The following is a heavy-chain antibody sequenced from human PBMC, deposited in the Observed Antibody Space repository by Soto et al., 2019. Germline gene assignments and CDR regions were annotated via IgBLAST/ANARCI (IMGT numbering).Heavy chain of an antibody. CDR2: IIPIFDTA. Sequence: ASVKVSCKASGGTFSDSTINWVRQAPGQRLEWMGGIIPIFDTANYAEKFQGRVTITADESTSTSFMEVSSLRSGDTAVYYCARNGTLTGYSYGMDVWGQGTMVTVSS. CDR3: ARNGTLTGYSYGMDV. V-gene: IGHV1-69*13. CDR1: GGTFSDST. J-gene: IGHJ6*02. D-gene: IGHD1-1*01.